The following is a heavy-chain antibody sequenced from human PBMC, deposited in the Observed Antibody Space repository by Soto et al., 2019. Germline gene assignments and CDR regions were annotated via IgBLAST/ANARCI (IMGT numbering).Heavy chain of an antibody. CDR2: IGTAGDT. J-gene: IGHJ6*02. CDR3: ARGLRVSSSWYRWYYYGMDV. D-gene: IGHD6-13*01. CDR1: GFTFSSYD. V-gene: IGHV3-13*01. Sequence: PGGSLRLSCAASGFTFSSYDMHWVRQATGKGLEWVSAIGTAGDTYYPGSVKGRFTISRENAKNSLYLQMNSLRAGDTAVYYCARGLRVSSSWYRWYYYGMDVWGQGTTVTVS.